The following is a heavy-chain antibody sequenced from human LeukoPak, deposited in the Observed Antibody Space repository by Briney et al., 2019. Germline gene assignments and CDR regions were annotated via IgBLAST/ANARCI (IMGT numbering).Heavy chain of an antibody. CDR2: ISAYNGNT. CDR3: ARDLTGDYGDYGMDNWFDP. V-gene: IGHV1-18*01. D-gene: IGHD4-17*01. CDR1: GGTFSSYA. Sequence: GASVKVSCKASGGTFSSYAISWVRQAPGQGLEWMGWISAYNGNTNYAQKLQGRVTMTTDTSTSTAYMELRSLRSDHTAVYYCARDLTGDYGDYGMDNWFDPWGQGTLVTVSS. J-gene: IGHJ5*02.